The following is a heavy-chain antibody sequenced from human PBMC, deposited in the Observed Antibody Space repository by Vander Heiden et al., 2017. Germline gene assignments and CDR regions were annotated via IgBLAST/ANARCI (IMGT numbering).Heavy chain of an antibody. Sequence: EVQLVASGGGLVQPGGSLILPCVASGFIFCIYEMNRVPQAPGNRLEWVSYISRRGATTYYADSVRGRFTISRDSASKSLFLQMNSLRADDTAVYYCATGGYSGSYFASWGQGTLVTVSS. V-gene: IGHV3-48*03. CDR3: ATGGYSGSYFAS. J-gene: IGHJ4*02. CDR1: GFIFCIYE. CDR2: ISRRGATT. D-gene: IGHD1-26*01.